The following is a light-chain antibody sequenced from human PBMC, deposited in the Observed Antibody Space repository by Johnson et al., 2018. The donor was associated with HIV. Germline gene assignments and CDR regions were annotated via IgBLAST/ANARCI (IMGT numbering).Light chain of an antibody. V-gene: IGLV1-51*02. Sequence: QSVLTQPPSVSAAPGQKVTISCSGSSSDMGNYAVSWYQQLPGTAPKLLIYENNKRPSWIPDRFSGSKSGTSATLGIAGLQTGDEADYFCGTWDNSLNVYVFGTATKVTVL. J-gene: IGLJ1*01. CDR1: SSDMGNYA. CDR2: ENN. CDR3: GTWDNSLNVYV.